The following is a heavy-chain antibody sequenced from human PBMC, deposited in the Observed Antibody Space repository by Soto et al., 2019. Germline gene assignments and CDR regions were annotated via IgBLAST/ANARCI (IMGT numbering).Heavy chain of an antibody. D-gene: IGHD3-22*01. CDR2: ISAYNGNT. J-gene: IGHJ4*02. CDR1: GXTFTSYG. CDR3: ARAAYYYDSSGYYFNY. V-gene: IGHV1-18*04. Sequence: VKVSCKASGXTFTSYGIXXXGQAPGQGLEWMGWISAYNGNTNYAQKLQGRVTMTTDTSTSTAYMELRSLRSDDTAVYYCARAAYYYDSSGYYFNYWGQGTLVTVSS.